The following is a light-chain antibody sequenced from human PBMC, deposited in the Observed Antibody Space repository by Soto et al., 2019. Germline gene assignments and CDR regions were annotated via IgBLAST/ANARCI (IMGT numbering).Light chain of an antibody. J-gene: IGKJ4*01. CDR3: QQRSNWHLT. Sequence: ELVLTQSPATLSLSPGERATLSCRASQPVCVYLAWYQQNAGQAPRLLIYNASNSATGIPARFSGSGSGTDFTLTISCLEHEDFAVYYCQQRSNWHLTFGGWTKVEIK. V-gene: IGKV3-11*01. CDR1: QPVCVY. CDR2: NAS.